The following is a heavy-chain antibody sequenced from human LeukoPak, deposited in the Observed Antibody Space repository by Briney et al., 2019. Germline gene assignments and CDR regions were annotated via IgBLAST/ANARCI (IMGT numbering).Heavy chain of an antibody. Sequence: GASVKVSCKASGGTFSSYAISWVRQAPGQGLEWMGGIIPIFGTANYAQKLQGRVTMTTDTSTSTAYMELRSLRSDDTAVYYCARESKDERYLRPYYYMDVWGKGTTVTVSS. D-gene: IGHD1-14*01. V-gene: IGHV1-69*05. CDR3: ARESKDERYLRPYYYMDV. CDR1: GGTFSSYA. J-gene: IGHJ6*03. CDR2: IIPIFGTA.